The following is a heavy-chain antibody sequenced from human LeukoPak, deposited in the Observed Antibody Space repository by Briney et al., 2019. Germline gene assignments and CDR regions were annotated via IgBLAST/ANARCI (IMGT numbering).Heavy chain of an antibody. J-gene: IGHJ6*03. CDR2: ISGSGGST. V-gene: IGHV3-23*01. CDR3: AKDSKIVGPTFRSYHYMDV. D-gene: IGHD1-26*01. CDR1: GFTFSSYG. Sequence: GGTLRLSCAASGFTFSSYGMSWVRQAPGKGLEWVSAISGSGGSTYYADSVKGRFTISRDNSKKTLYLQMNSLRAEDTAVYYCAKDSKIVGPTFRSYHYMDVWGKGTTVTVSS.